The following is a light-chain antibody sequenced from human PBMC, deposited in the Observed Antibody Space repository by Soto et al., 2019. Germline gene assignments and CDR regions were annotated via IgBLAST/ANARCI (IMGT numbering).Light chain of an antibody. J-gene: IGKJ3*01. Sequence: EIVLTQSPGTLSLSPGERATLSCRASQSVSSSYLAWYKQKPGQAPRLLIYGASSRATGIPDRFSGSGSGTDFNLTISRLEPEDFAVYYYQQYGSSPRFTFGPGTKVDIK. CDR2: GAS. V-gene: IGKV3-20*01. CDR3: QQYGSSPRFT. CDR1: QSVSSSY.